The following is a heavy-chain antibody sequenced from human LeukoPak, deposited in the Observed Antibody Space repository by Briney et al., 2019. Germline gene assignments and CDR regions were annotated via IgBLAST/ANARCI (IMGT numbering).Heavy chain of an antibody. CDR3: ARDPILTIFHRRPYYYYYMDV. V-gene: IGHV3-21*01. J-gene: IGHJ6*03. CDR2: ISSSSSYI. D-gene: IGHD3-9*01. CDR1: GFTFSSYA. Sequence: PGGSLRLSCAASGFTFSSYAMHWVRQAPGKGLEWVSSISSSSSYIYYADSVKGRFTISRDNAKNSLYLQMNSLRAEDTAVYYCARDPILTIFHRRPYYYYYMDVWGKGTTVTVSS.